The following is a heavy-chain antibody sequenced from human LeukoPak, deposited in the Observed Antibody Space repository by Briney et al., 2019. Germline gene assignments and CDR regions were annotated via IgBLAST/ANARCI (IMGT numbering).Heavy chain of an antibody. D-gene: IGHD2-15*01. CDR3: ARVVAARRLYYYYYYMDV. CDR2: ISAYNGNT. Sequence: ASVKVSCKASGYIFTSYGISWVRQAPGQGLEWMGWISAYNGNTNYAQKLQGRVTMTTDTSTSTVYMELSSLRSEDTAVYYCARVVAARRLYYYYYYMDVWGKGTTVTVSS. CDR1: GYIFTSYG. J-gene: IGHJ6*03. V-gene: IGHV1-18*01.